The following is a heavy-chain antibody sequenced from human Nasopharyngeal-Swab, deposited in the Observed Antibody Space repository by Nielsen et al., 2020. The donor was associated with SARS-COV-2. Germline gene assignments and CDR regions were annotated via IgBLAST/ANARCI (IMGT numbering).Heavy chain of an antibody. CDR3: ARGGAGSHWRYYIDY. D-gene: IGHD2-8*02. CDR2: IYDSGVT. CDR1: GASISSQY. Sequence: SETLSLTCFVSGASISSQYWTWLRQPPGKGLEWVGYIYDSGVTEYNPSLQSRVTISVDKSKNQFSLRLSSVSAADTAIYHCARGGAGSHWRYYIDYWGQGTLVTVSS. J-gene: IGHJ4*02. V-gene: IGHV4-59*11.